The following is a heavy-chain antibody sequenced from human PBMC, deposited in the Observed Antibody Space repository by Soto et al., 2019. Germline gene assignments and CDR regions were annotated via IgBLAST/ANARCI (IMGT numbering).Heavy chain of an antibody. Sequence: EVQLVESGGGLIQPGGSLRLSCAASGFTVSSNYMSWVRQAPGKGLEWVSVIYSGGNTYYADSVKGRFTISRDNSKHTLYLQMNRLRAEDTAVYYCARVVGAYTYGAHPFDYWGQGTLVTVSS. CDR3: ARVVGAYTYGAHPFDY. CDR1: GFTVSSNY. D-gene: IGHD5-18*01. J-gene: IGHJ4*02. V-gene: IGHV3-53*01. CDR2: IYSGGNT.